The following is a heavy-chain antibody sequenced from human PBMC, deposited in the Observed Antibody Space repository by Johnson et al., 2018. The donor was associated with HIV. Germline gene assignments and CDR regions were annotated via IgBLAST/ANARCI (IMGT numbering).Heavy chain of an antibody. Sequence: QVQLVESGGGVVQPGRSLRLSCAASGFTFSSSGMHWVRQAPGKGLEWVAVISYDGSNKYYADSVKGRFTISRDNSKNTLYLQMNSLRAEDTAVYYCAKLPGGNSGFVDAFDIWGQGTMVTVSS. CDR3: AKLPGGNSGFVDAFDI. CDR1: GFTFSSSG. CDR2: ISYDGSNK. J-gene: IGHJ3*02. V-gene: IGHV3-30*18. D-gene: IGHD4-23*01.